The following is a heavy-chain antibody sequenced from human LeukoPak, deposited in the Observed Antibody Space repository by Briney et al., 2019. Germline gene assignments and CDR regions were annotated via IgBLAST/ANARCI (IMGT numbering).Heavy chain of an antibody. CDR3: ARGVEPLAANTLAY. D-gene: IGHD1-14*01. Sequence: GGSLRLSCAASGFTVITNDMTWVRQAPGKGLEWVSVLYSDGNTKYADSVQGRFTISRDNSKNTLYLEMYSLSPDDTAVSYCARGVEPLAANTLAYWGQGTLVTVSS. CDR1: GFTVITND. V-gene: IGHV3-53*01. J-gene: IGHJ4*02. CDR2: LYSDGNT.